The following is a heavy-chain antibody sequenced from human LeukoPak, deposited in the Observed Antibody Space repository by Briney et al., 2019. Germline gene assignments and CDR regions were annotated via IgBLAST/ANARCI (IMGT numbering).Heavy chain of an antibody. Sequence: GGSLRLSCAASGFTFSSYSMSWVRQAPGKGLERVLAISGSGGSTYYADSVKGRFTISRDNSKNSLYLQMNSLRTEDTALYYCAKDIGLIGLFDYWGQGTLVTVSS. CDR3: AKDIGLIGLFDY. D-gene: IGHD2-15*01. CDR1: GFTFSSYS. V-gene: IGHV3-23*01. CDR2: ISGSGGST. J-gene: IGHJ4*02.